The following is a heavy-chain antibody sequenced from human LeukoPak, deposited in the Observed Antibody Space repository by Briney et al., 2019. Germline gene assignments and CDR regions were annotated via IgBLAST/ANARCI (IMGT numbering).Heavy chain of an antibody. D-gene: IGHD3-22*01. Sequence: PSETLSLTCTVSGGSISSSSYYWGWIRQPPGKGLEWIGSIYYSGSTYYNPSLKSRVTISVDTSKNQFSLKLSSVTAAGTAVYYCASLRGPYYDSSGYYYEYFQHWGQGTLVTVSS. CDR1: GGSISSSSYY. V-gene: IGHV4-39*01. J-gene: IGHJ1*01. CDR3: ASLRGPYYDSSGYYYEYFQH. CDR2: IYYSGST.